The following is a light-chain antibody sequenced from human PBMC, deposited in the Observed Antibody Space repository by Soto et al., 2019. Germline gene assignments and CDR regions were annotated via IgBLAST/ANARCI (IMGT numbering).Light chain of an antibody. CDR2: DVS. V-gene: IGLV2-14*01. Sequence: QSALTQPASVYGSPGQSITISCTGTSSDVGGYNYVSWYQQHPGKAPKLMIYDVSNRPSGVSNRFSGSKSGNTASLTISGLQAEDEADYYCSSYTSSSILFGGGTKLTVL. CDR3: SSYTSSSIL. CDR1: SSDVGGYNY. J-gene: IGLJ2*01.